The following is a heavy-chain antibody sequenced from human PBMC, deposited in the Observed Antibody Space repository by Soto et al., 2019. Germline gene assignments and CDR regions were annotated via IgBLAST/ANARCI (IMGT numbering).Heavy chain of an antibody. D-gene: IGHD7-27*01. CDR3: AKDLGHGGRGAFDI. V-gene: IGHV3-30*18. CDR1: GFTFSSYG. CDR2: ISYDGSNK. J-gene: IGHJ3*02. Sequence: QVQLVESGGGVVQPGRSLRLSCAASGFTFSSYGMHWVRQAPGKGLEWVALISYDGSNKYYAVSVKGRFTISRDNSKNTLYLQMNSLRTEDTAVYYCAKDLGHGGRGAFDIWGQGTMVTVSS.